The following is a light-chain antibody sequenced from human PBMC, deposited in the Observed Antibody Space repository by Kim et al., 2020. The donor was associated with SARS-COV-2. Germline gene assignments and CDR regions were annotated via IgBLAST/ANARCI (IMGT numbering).Light chain of an antibody. J-gene: IGLJ2*01. CDR1: SSDVGSYNL. Sequence: QSALTQPASVSGSPGQSITISCTGTSSDVGSYNLVSWYQQYPGKAPKLMIYEVSKRPSGVSNRFSGSKSGNTASLTISGLQSEDEADYYCYSYAGTSTFEVFGGGTQLTVL. CDR3: YSYAGTSTFEV. CDR2: EVS. V-gene: IGLV2-23*02.